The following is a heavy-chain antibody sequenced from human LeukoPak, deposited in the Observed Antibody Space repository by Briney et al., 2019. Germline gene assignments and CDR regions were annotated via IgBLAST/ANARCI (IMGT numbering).Heavy chain of an antibody. J-gene: IGHJ4*02. V-gene: IGHV3-23*01. CDR3: AKDKVGSSWPYYFDY. Sequence: PGGSLRLSCAASGFTFSSYAMSWVRQAPGKGLEWVSGISGSSGSTYYAGSVKGRFTLSRDNSKNTLYLQMNSLRAEDTAVYYCAKDKVGSSWPYYFDYWGQGTLVTVSS. D-gene: IGHD1-26*01. CDR1: GFTFSSYA. CDR2: ISGSSGST.